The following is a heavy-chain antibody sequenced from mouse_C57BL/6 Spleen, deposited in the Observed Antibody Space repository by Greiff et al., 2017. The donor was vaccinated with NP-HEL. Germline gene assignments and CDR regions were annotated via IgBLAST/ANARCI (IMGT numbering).Heavy chain of an antibody. CDR3: ARATGSWYFDV. CDR1: GFTFSSYA. CDR2: ISDGGSYT. J-gene: IGHJ1*03. Sequence: EVNVVESGGGLVKPGGSLKLSCAASGFTFSSYAMSWVRQTPEKRLEWVATISDGGSYTYYPDNVKGRFTISRDNAKNNLYLQMSHLKSEDTAMYYCARATGSWYFDVWGTGTTVTVSS. V-gene: IGHV5-4*03. D-gene: IGHD4-1*01.